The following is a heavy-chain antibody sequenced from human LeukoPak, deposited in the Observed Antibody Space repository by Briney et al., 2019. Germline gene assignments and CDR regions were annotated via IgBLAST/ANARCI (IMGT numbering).Heavy chain of an antibody. CDR2: VYYSGSP. D-gene: IGHD3-3*01. Sequence: SETLSLTCTVSGGSFSSSSYYWGWLRQPPGKGLESLVCVYYSGSPYYNPSCKSRFTISVDTSKNQFSLKLSTVTAADTAVYYCARIQAPYYDFWSGYYENYMDVWGKGTTVTVSS. V-gene: IGHV4-39*01. CDR1: GGSFSSSSYY. CDR3: ARIQAPYYDFWSGYYENYMDV. J-gene: IGHJ6*03.